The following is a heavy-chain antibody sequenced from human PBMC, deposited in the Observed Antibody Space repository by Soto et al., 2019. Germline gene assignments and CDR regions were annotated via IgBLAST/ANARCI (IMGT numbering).Heavy chain of an antibody. CDR3: ARGDYGDYFGYIGLDV. V-gene: IGHV4-39*07. J-gene: IGHJ6*02. CDR2: IYYSGYT. Sequence: SETLSLTCTVSGCSLSSSSYYWGWVRQPPGKGLEWIGSIYYSGYTYYNPSLKSRVTISRDNAKNSVSLHMNGLRTEDTALYYCARGDYGDYFGYIGLDVWGQGTTVTVSS. D-gene: IGHD4-17*01. CDR1: GCSLSSSSYY.